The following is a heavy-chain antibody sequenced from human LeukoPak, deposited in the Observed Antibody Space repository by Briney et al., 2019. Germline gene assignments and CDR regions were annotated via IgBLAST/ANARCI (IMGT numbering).Heavy chain of an antibody. Sequence: PSETLSLTCAVYGGSFSGYYWSWIRQPPGKGLEWIGEINHSGSTNYNPFLKSRVTISVDTPKNQFPLKLSSVTAADTAVYYCARDHAFWSGYSLPRLDYWGQGTLVTVSS. J-gene: IGHJ4*02. V-gene: IGHV4-34*01. D-gene: IGHD3-3*01. CDR2: INHSGST. CDR3: ARDHAFWSGYSLPRLDY. CDR1: GGSFSGYY.